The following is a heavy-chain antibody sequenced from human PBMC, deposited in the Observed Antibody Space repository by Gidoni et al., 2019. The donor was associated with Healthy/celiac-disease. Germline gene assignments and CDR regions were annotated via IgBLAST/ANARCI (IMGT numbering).Heavy chain of an antibody. Sequence: EVQLLESGGGLVLPGGSLRLSCAASGLTFSSYAMSRVPRAPGKGLGLFSAIRGSGGSTYYADSVKGRFTISRDNSKNTLYLQMNSLRAEDTAVYYCARDLYGRYDFWSGYHYYYYYGMDVWGQGTTVTVSS. J-gene: IGHJ6*02. CDR2: IRGSGGST. V-gene: IGHV3-23*01. D-gene: IGHD3-3*01. CDR3: ARDLYGRYDFWSGYHYYYYYGMDV. CDR1: GLTFSSYA.